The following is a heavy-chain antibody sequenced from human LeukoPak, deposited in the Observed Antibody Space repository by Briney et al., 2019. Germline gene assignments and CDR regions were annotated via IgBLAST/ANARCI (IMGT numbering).Heavy chain of an antibody. Sequence: ASVKVSCKASGGTFSSYAISWVRRAPGQGLEWMGGIIPIFGTANYAQKFQGRVTITTDESTSTAYMELSSLRSEDTAVYYCASYYYGSGSYYYAFDIWGQGTMVTVSP. CDR3: ASYYYGSGSYYYAFDI. D-gene: IGHD3-10*01. CDR2: IIPIFGTA. CDR1: GGTFSSYA. V-gene: IGHV1-69*05. J-gene: IGHJ3*02.